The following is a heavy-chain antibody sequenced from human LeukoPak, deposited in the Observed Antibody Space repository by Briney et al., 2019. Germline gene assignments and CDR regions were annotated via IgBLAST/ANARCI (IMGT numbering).Heavy chain of an antibody. CDR2: IHTSAGT. D-gene: IGHD3-3*01. Sequence: PSETLSLTCAVSGASISTAYWTWIRHPPGKGLEWIGYIHTSAGTNYNPSLKSRVTMSVDTSKNQFSLKLKSVTAADTAVYYCARQASGVNWFDPWGQGTLVSVSS. CDR1: GASISTAY. J-gene: IGHJ5*02. CDR3: ARQASGVNWFDP. V-gene: IGHV4-4*09.